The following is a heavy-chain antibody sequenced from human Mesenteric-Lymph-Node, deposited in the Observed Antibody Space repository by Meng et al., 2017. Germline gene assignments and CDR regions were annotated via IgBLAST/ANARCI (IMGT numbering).Heavy chain of an antibody. J-gene: IGHJ4*02. D-gene: IGHD4-23*01. Sequence: ASVKVSCKASGYTFTSYGISWVRQAPGQGLEWMGWISAYNGNTNYAQKLQGRVTMTTDTSSSTAYMELRSLRSDDTAVYYFARDSTTVVTPRPPRALGYWGQGTLVTVSS. CDR2: ISAYNGNT. CDR1: GYTFTSYG. V-gene: IGHV1-18*01. CDR3: ARDSTTVVTPRPPRALGY.